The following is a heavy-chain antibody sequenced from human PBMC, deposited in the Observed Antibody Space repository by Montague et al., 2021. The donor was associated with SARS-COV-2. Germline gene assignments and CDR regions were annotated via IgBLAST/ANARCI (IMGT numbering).Heavy chain of an antibody. V-gene: IGHV2-70*11. Sequence: PALVKPTQTLTLTCTFSGFSLSTSGMCMTWIRQPPGKALEWLARIDWDGDKYYNTSLKSRLTIYKDTSKNLVVLTMTNMDPVDTATYYCARGPSDTYYYNGTDVWGRGTTVTVSS. J-gene: IGHJ6*02. CDR2: IDWDGDK. CDR3: ARGPSDTYYYNGTDV. CDR1: GFSLSTSGMC.